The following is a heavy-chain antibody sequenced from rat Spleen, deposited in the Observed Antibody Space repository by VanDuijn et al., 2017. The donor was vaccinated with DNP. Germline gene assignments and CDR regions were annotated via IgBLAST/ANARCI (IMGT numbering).Heavy chain of an antibody. CDR2: ISTSGGRT. CDR1: RLTFSNYD. CDR3: AKTWYGGFDH. Sequence: EVQLVESGGGLVQPGRSLNLSCAASRLTFSNYDMAWVRQTPTKGLDWVASISTSGGRTYHRDSVKGRFTVSRDNARGTLDLQMDSLRSDETATYYCAKTWYGGFDHWGQGVMVTISP. V-gene: IGHV5S11*01. D-gene: IGHD1-11*01. J-gene: IGHJ2*01.